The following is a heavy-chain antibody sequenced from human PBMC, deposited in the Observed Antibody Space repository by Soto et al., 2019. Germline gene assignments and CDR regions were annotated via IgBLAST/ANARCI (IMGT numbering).Heavy chain of an antibody. CDR2: IIPIFPTP. CDR1: GGTFRTPS. V-gene: IGHV1-69*13. J-gene: IGHJ6*02. D-gene: IGHD1-1*01. CDR3: ARDKDRLQLGGNYYYIMDV. Sequence: SMEVFCKASGGTFRTPSFSWVRQGPGQGLVWMGGIIPIFPTPDYAQKFQGRVTITADESTTTTYMEMTSLRSEDTAIYYCARDKDRLQLGGNYYYIMDVWGQGTTVTVSS.